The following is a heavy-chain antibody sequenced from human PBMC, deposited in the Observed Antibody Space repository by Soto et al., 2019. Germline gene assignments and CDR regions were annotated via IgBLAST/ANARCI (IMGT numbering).Heavy chain of an antibody. Sequence: EVQLLESGGGLVQPGGSLRLSCAASGFTFSSYAMSWVRKAPGKGLEWVSAISGSGGSTYYADSVKGRFTISRDNSKNTLYMQMNSLRAEDTAVYYCEKVATRSYYYYMDVWGKGTTVTV. J-gene: IGHJ6*03. CDR1: GFTFSSYA. CDR2: ISGSGGST. D-gene: IGHD5-12*01. V-gene: IGHV3-23*01. CDR3: EKVATRSYYYYMDV.